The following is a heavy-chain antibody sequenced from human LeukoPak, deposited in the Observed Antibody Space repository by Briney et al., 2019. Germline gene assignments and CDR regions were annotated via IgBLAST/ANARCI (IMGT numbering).Heavy chain of an antibody. CDR3: ARGLHRRCSGGICYQPFDY. J-gene: IGHJ4*02. D-gene: IGHD2-15*01. CDR1: GFIFSNYA. Sequence: GGSLRLSCAASGFIFSNYAMHWVRQAPGKGLEWVALISSDGSKIYYADSVKGRFTISRDNSRNTLYLQMDSLRAEDSAVYYCARGLHRRCSGGICYQPFDYWGQGTLVTVSS. CDR2: ISSDGSKI. V-gene: IGHV3-30*04.